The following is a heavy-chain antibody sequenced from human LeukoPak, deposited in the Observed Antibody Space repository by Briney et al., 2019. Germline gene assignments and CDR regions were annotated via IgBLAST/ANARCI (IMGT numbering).Heavy chain of an antibody. J-gene: IGHJ4*02. Sequence: PAETLSLTCAVYGGSFSGYYWSWIRQPPGKGPEWIGEINHSGSTNYNPSLKSRVTISVDTSKNQFSLKLSSVTAADTAVYYCARGLVRRSIFNDHWGQGTLVTVSS. CDR3: ARGLVRRSIFNDH. D-gene: IGHD6-13*01. V-gene: IGHV4-34*01. CDR1: GGSFSGYY. CDR2: INHSGST.